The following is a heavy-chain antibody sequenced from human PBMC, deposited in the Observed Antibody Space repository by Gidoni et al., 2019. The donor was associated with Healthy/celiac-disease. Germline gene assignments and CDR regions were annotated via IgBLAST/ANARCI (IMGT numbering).Heavy chain of an antibody. CDR1: GFTFSSYW. J-gene: IGHJ4*02. CDR3: ARDCTNGVCYTVLDY. Sequence: EVQLVESGGGLVQPGGSLRLSCAASGFTFSSYWMHWVRQAPGKGLVWVSRINSDGSSTSYADSVKGRFTISRDNAKNTLYLQMNSLRAEDTAVYYCARDCTNGVCYTVLDYWGQGTLVTVSS. D-gene: IGHD2-8*01. V-gene: IGHV3-74*01. CDR2: INSDGSST.